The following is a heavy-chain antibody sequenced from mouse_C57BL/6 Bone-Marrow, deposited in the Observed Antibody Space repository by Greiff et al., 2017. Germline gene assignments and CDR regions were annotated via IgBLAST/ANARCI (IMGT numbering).Heavy chain of an antibody. CDR1: EYEFPSPD. CDR2: INSDGGST. CDR3: ARRGGYWYFDV. J-gene: IGHJ1*03. Sequence: EVQRVESGGGLVQPGESLKLSCESNEYEFPSPDMSWVRTTPEKRLELVAAINSDGGSTYYPDTMERRFIISRDNTKKALFLQMSSLRSEDTALYYCARRGGYWYFDVWGTGTTVTVAS. V-gene: IGHV5-2*01. D-gene: IGHD1-1*02.